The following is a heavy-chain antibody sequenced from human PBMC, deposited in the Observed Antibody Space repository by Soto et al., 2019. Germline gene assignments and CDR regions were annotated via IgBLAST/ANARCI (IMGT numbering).Heavy chain of an antibody. CDR2: MNPNSGNT. J-gene: IGHJ3*02. CDR3: ARSRVVYYYDSSGYLAAFDI. CDR1: GYTFTSYD. Sequence: GASVTVSCKASGYTFTSYDINWVRQATGQGLEWMGWMNPNSGNTGYAQKFQGRVTMTRNTSISTAYMELSSLRSEDTAVYYCARSRVVYYYDSSGYLAAFDIWGQGTMVTVSS. V-gene: IGHV1-8*01. D-gene: IGHD3-22*01.